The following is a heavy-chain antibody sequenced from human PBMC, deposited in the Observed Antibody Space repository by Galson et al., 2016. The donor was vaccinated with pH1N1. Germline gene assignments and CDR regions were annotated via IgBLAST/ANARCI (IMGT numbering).Heavy chain of an antibody. D-gene: IGHD5-18*01. CDR3: AKVTGYLYGYVDY. CDR2: ISWNSGSI. CDR1: FTFDDYA. J-gene: IGHJ4*02. Sequence: FTFDDYAMHWVRQAPGKGLEWVSGISWNSGSIGYADSVKGRFTISRDNAKNSLYLQMNSLRAEDTALYYCAKVTGYLYGYVDYWGQGTLVTVSS. V-gene: IGHV3-9*01.